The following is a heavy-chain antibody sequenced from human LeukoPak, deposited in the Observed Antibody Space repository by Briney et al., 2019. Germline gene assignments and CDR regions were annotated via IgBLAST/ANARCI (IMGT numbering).Heavy chain of an antibody. Sequence: GGSLRLSCAASGFTFSSYSMNWVRQAPGKGMEWVSCISSGSSYTYYADSVKGRFTISRDNAKNSLYLQMNSLRAEDTAVYYCAGSTVAYWGQGTLVTVSS. CDR3: AGSTVAY. J-gene: IGHJ4*02. CDR2: ISSGSSYT. V-gene: IGHV3-21*01. CDR1: GFTFSSYS. D-gene: IGHD6-19*01.